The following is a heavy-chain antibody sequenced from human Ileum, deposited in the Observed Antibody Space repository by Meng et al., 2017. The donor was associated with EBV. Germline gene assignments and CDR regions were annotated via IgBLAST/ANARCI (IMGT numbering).Heavy chain of an antibody. D-gene: IGHD3-10*01. CDR2: IIPALGTP. Sequence: QAQLGQSGPEVKNPGSSVKVSCKTSGSTFRVYGIPWGRQAPGQGLEWMGGIIPALGTPKYARKFQDRLTITADKSTSTGYMELHSLTSNDTAVYFCARGTGADYWGQGTLVTVSS. CDR1: GSTFRVYG. J-gene: IGHJ4*02. CDR3: ARGTGADY. V-gene: IGHV1-69*06.